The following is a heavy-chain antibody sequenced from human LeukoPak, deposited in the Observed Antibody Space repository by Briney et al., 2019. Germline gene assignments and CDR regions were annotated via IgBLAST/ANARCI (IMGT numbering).Heavy chain of an antibody. Sequence: GGSLILSCAASGFTFSSYSMNWVRQAPGKGLEWVSSISSSSSYIYYADSVKGRFTISRDNAKNSLYLQMNSLRAEDTAVYYCAKDDGLNITPFDYWGQGTLVTVSS. V-gene: IGHV3-21*01. J-gene: IGHJ4*02. CDR2: ISSSSSYI. CDR1: GFTFSSYS. D-gene: IGHD3-10*01. CDR3: AKDDGLNITPFDY.